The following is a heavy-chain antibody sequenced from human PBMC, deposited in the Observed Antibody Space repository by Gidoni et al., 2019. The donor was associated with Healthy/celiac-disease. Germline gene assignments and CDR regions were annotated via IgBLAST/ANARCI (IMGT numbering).Heavy chain of an antibody. CDR2: IYYSGST. D-gene: IGHD2-2*01. V-gene: IGHV4-61*01. Sequence: QVQLQESGPGLVKPSETLSLTCTVSGGSVSSGSYYWSWIRQPPGKGLEWIGYIYYSGSTNYNPSLKSQVTISVDTSKNQFSLKLSSVTAADTAVYYCARGIVVVPAAYSGWGWFDPWGQGTLVTVSS. CDR1: GGSVSSGSYY. CDR3: ARGIVVVPAAYSGWGWFDP. J-gene: IGHJ5*02.